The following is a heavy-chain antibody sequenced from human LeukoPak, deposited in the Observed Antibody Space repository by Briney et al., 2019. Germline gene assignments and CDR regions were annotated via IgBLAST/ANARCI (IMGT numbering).Heavy chain of an antibody. J-gene: IGHJ3*02. CDR3: AKSVRSTVTLDAFDI. CDR1: GFTVSSNY. D-gene: IGHD4-17*01. CDR2: IYPGGET. V-gene: IGHV3-53*01. Sequence: GGSLRLSCAASGFTVSSNYMSWVRQAPGKGLEWVSVIYPGGETYYADSVKGRFTISRDNSKNTLYLQMNSLRAEDTAVYYCAKSVRSTVTLDAFDIWGQGTMVTVSS.